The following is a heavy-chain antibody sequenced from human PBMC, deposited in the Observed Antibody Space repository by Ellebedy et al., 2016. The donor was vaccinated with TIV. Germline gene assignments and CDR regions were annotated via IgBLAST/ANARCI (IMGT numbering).Heavy chain of an antibody. Sequence: GESLKISXAASGFTFSDYFMDWVRQAPGKGLEWVGRSKTRGDRYTTEYAASVKGRFTVSRDESKNLLFLQMNSLKTEDTAVYYCARENWWRFDPWGQGTLVTVSS. D-gene: IGHD2-15*01. CDR1: GFTFSDYF. CDR3: ARENWWRFDP. J-gene: IGHJ5*02. V-gene: IGHV3-72*01. CDR2: SKTRGDRYTT.